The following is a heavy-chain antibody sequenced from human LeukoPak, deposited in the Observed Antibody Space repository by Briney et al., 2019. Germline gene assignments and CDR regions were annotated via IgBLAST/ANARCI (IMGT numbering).Heavy chain of an antibody. V-gene: IGHV1-46*01. D-gene: IGHD3-22*01. Sequence: ASVKVSCKASGYTFTSYYMHWVRQAPGQGLEWMGIINPSGGSTSYAQKFQGRVTMTRDTSTSTVYMELSSLRSEDTAVYYCAREAYYDSSGYYCWFDPWGQGTLVTVSS. J-gene: IGHJ5*02. CDR2: INPSGGST. CDR1: GYTFTSYY. CDR3: AREAYYDSSGYYCWFDP.